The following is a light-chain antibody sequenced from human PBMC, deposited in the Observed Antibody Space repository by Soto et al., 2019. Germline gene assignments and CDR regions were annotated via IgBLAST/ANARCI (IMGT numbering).Light chain of an antibody. CDR3: QQHNNWPYT. CDR1: QNVHIN. Sequence: VLTEVPATLSVSPGDTATLCCTSSQNVHINLAWYQQKPGQAPTLPIYGVSARAPGVPARFSGTGSGTEFTLTISSPQSEDFALYYCQQHNNWPYTFGQGTRLEIK. CDR2: GVS. V-gene: IGKV3-15*01. J-gene: IGKJ5*01.